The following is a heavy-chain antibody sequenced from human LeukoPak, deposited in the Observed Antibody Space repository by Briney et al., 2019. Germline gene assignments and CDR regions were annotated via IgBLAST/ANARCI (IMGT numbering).Heavy chain of an antibody. D-gene: IGHD3-22*01. Sequence: GGSLRLPCAASGFTFSSYSMNWVRQAPGKGLEWVSSISSSSSYIYYADSVKGRFTISRDNAKNSLYLQMNSLRAEDTAVYYCARDSTYYYDSSGYYLTSGYYYMDVWGKGATVTVSS. CDR1: GFTFSSYS. J-gene: IGHJ6*03. V-gene: IGHV3-21*01. CDR2: ISSSSSYI. CDR3: ARDSTYYYDSSGYYLTSGYYYMDV.